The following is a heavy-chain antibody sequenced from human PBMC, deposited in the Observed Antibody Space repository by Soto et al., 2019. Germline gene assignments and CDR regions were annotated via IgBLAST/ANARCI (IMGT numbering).Heavy chain of an antibody. CDR3: ARSYVQNRPIDY. CDR1: GYTLTAYY. J-gene: IGHJ4*02. CDR2: VNPGDGST. Sequence: VASVKVSCKASGYTLTAYYIHWVRQAPGQGREWMGIVNPGDGSTRYAQMFQDRVTMMRDTSTSTIYMELSSLRSGDTAVYYCARSYVQNRPIDYWGQGTLVTVSS. D-gene: IGHD3-10*02. V-gene: IGHV1-46*01.